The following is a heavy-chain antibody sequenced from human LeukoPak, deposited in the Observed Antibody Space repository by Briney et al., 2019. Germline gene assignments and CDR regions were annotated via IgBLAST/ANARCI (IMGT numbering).Heavy chain of an antibody. CDR2: ISGSGGST. Sequence: GGSLRLSCAASGFTVSSNYMSWVRQAPGKGLEWVSAISGSGGSTYYADSVKGRFTISRDNSKNTLYLQMNSLRAEDTAVYYCAKFVPAPTAAFDIWGQGTMVTVSS. CDR1: GFTVSSNY. J-gene: IGHJ3*02. V-gene: IGHV3-23*01. CDR3: AKFVPAPTAAFDI.